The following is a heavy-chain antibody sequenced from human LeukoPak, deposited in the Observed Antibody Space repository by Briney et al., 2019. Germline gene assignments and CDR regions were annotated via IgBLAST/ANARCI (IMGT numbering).Heavy chain of an antibody. CDR3: ARGGYSSSWYHFDY. CDR2: ISGSGGST. D-gene: IGHD6-13*01. CDR1: GFTLSSYA. V-gene: IGHV3-23*01. Sequence: PGGSLRLSCAASGFTLSSYAMSWVRQAPGKGLEWVSAISGSGGSTYYADSVKGRFTISRDNSKNTLFLQMNSLRAEDTAVYYCARGGYSSSWYHFDYWGQGTLVTVSS. J-gene: IGHJ4*02.